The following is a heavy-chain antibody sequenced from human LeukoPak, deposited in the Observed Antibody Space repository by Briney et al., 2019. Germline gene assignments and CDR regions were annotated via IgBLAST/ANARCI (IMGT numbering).Heavy chain of an antibody. CDR2: INPNSGGT. CDR1: GYTFTGHY. CDR3: ARNDYATDYFDY. D-gene: IGHD1-1*01. Sequence: ASVKVSCKASGYTFTGHYMHWVRQAPGQGLEWMGRINPNSGGTNYAQKFQRRVTMTRDTSITTAYMELSRLRSDDTAVYYCARNDYATDYFDYWGQGTLVTVSS. J-gene: IGHJ4*02. V-gene: IGHV1-2*06.